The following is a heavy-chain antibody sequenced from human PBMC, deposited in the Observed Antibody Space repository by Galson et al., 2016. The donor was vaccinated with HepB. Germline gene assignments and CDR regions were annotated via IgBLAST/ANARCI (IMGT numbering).Heavy chain of an antibody. D-gene: IGHD2-15*01. J-gene: IGHJ4*02. CDR3: ARDWKGYFDF. CDR1: GGTFSSSYS. V-gene: IGHV1-69*06. Sequence: SVKVSCKASGGTFSSSYSISWVRQAPGQGLEWIGGINPVFGAVNYAQNIQGRVTITADSMELTSLRSEDAAVYYCARDWKGYFDFWGQESLVTVSS. CDR2: INPVFGAV.